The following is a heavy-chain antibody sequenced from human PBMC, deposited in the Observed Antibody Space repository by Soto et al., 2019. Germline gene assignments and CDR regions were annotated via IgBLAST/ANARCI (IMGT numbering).Heavy chain of an antibody. CDR1: GYTFIGYY. Sequence: QVQLVQSGAEVKKPGASVNISCKASGYTFIGYYMNWVRQAPGQGLEWMGWINPSTGGAHSAQKFQGWVTMTSDRSGSTAYVELRGLKSDDSAVYYCARASGRDYYYGMGVWGQGTTVIVSS. V-gene: IGHV1-2*04. CDR2: INPSTGGA. CDR3: ARASGRDYYYGMGV. J-gene: IGHJ6*02.